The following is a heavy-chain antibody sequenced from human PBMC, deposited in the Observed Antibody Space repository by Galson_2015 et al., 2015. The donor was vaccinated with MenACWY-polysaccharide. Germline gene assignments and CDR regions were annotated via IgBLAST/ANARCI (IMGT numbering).Heavy chain of an antibody. CDR2: IGSRGKSYAT. V-gene: IGHV3-73*01. CDR1: GFTFGGSP. CDR3: TTILPAAASFDH. Sequence: SLRLSCAASGFTFGGSPIHWVRQASGKGLEWVGRIGSRGKSYATEYAASVKGRFTISRDDSKNTAYLQMNSLKTEDTAVYYCTTILPAAASFDHWGQGTLVTVSS. D-gene: IGHD2-2*01. J-gene: IGHJ4*02.